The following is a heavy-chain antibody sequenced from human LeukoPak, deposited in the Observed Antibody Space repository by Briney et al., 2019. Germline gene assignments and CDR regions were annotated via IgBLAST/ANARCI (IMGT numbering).Heavy chain of an antibody. V-gene: IGHV3-23*01. J-gene: IGHJ4*02. Sequence: GGSLRLSCAASGFTFSSYAMSWVRQAPGKGLEWVSAISGSGGSTYYADSVKGRFTISRDNSKNTLYLQMNSLRAEDTAVYYCAKAGRMVRGVIIAKSGFDYWGQGALVTVSS. CDR2: ISGSGGST. CDR1: GFTFSSYA. D-gene: IGHD3-10*01. CDR3: AKAGRMVRGVIIAKSGFDY.